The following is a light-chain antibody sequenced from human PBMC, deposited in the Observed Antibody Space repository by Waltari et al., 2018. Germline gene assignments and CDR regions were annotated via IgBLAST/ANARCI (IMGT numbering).Light chain of an antibody. CDR1: ALSNQY. J-gene: IGLJ2*01. CDR2: KDT. CDR3: QSTHNSGAYVV. V-gene: IGLV3-25*03. Sequence: YELTQPPSVSVSPGQTARITRAADALSNQYVSWYQQKPGQAPILLIFKDTERSSGIPGRFSGSNSGTIVTLTISGVQAQDEADYYCQSTHNSGAYVVFGGGTKLTVL.